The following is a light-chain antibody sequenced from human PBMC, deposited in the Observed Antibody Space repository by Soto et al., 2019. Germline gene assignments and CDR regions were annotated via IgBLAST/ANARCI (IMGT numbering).Light chain of an antibody. J-gene: IGKJ3*01. CDR2: GAS. V-gene: IGKV3-20*01. CDR3: QQYDSSLLFT. Sequence: EIVLTQSPGTLSLSPGEGATLSCRASQSVSSSYLAWYQQKPGQAPRLLIYGASGRATGIPDRFSVSGPVTDFYLTTSRLEPDDLAVYYCQQYDSSLLFTFGPGTKVDIK. CDR1: QSVSSSY.